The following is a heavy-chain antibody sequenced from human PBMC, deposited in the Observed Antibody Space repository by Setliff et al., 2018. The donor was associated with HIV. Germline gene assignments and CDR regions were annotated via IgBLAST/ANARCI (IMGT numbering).Heavy chain of an antibody. Sequence: PSETLSLTCTVSGGSISSYYWSWIRQPPGKGLEWIGYIYYSGSTNYNPSLKSRVPISVDTSKNQFSLKLSSVTAADTAVYYCARLGRGTYYYDSSGYLYAFDIWGQGTMVTVSS. CDR3: ARLGRGTYYYDSSGYLYAFDI. CDR1: GGSISSYY. CDR2: IYYSGST. D-gene: IGHD3-22*01. V-gene: IGHV4-59*08. J-gene: IGHJ3*02.